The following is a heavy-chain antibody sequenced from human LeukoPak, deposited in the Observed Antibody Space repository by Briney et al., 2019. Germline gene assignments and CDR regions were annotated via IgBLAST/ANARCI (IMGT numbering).Heavy chain of an antibody. D-gene: IGHD3-9*01. CDR3: AREYYDILTGYYMDY. CDR2: INPNSGGT. Sequence: GASVKVSCKASGYTFTGYYMHWVRQAPGQGLEWMGWINPNSGGTNYAQKFQGRVTMTRDTSISTAYMELSRLRSDDTAVYYCAREYYDILTGYYMDYWGQGTLVTVSS. CDR1: GYTFTGYY. J-gene: IGHJ4*02. V-gene: IGHV1-2*02.